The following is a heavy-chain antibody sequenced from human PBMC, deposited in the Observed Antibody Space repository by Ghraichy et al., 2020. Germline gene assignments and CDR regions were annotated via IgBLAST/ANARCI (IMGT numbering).Heavy chain of an antibody. D-gene: IGHD3-10*01. V-gene: IGHV3-30*03. J-gene: IGHJ6*02. CDR1: GFSFTNYG. CDR2: ISYEGRNI. Sequence: GALRLSCAVSGFSFTNYGMHWVRQAPGKGLEWVAVISYEGRNIFYADSVKGRFTISRDNSKNTLYLQMNSLRSEDTAVYYCARDPRESAFYYSYGMDVWGQGTTVTVSS. CDR3: ARDPRESAFYYSYGMDV.